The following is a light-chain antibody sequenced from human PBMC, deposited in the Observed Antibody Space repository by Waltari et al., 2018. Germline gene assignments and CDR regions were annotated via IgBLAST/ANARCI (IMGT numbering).Light chain of an antibody. J-gene: IGLJ1*01. CDR3: KSFTNRLTYV. CDR2: DVA. Sequence: QSALTQPASVSGSPGQSITISCTGTASDIGNYDHVSWYQQHPGKAPKLISYDVANRPSGVSDRFSGSKSGNTASLTISGLQAEDEADYYCKSFTNRLTYVFGSGTKVSV. CDR1: ASDIGNYDH. V-gene: IGLV2-14*03.